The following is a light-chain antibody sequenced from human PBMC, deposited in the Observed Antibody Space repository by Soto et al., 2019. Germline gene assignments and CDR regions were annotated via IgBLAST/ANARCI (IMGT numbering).Light chain of an antibody. V-gene: IGKV3-15*01. CDR2: GAS. Sequence: EIVMTQSPARLSVSPGERATLSCRASQSVRSDLAWYQQKPGQAPRLLIYGASTRATGIPARFSGSGSGTEFTLTISSLQSEDFAVYYCQQYNNWPPWTFGQGTKV. CDR3: QQYNNWPPWT. J-gene: IGKJ1*01. CDR1: QSVRSD.